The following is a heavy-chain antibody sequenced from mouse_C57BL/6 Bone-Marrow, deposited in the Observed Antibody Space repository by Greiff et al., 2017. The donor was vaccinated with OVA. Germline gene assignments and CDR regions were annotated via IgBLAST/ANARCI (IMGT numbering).Heavy chain of an antibody. CDR3: ARRYYGSSYPLFAY. CDR1: GYSFTGYY. V-gene: IGHV1-42*01. D-gene: IGHD1-1*01. CDR2: INPSTGGT. J-gene: IGHJ3*01. Sequence: VHVKQSGPELVKPGASVKISCKASGYSFTGYYMNWVKQSPEKSLEWIGEINPSTGGTTYNQKFKAKATLTVDKSSSTAYMQLKSLTSEDSAVYYCARRYYGSSYPLFAYWGQGTLVTVSA.